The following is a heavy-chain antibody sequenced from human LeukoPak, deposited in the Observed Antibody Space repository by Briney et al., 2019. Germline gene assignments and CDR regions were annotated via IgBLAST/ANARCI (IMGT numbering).Heavy chain of an antibody. CDR2: ISAYNGNT. Sequence: ASVKVSCKASGYTFTSYGISWVRQAPGQGLEWMGWISAYNGNTNYAQKLQGRVTMTTDTSTSTAYMELRSLRSDDTAVYYCARDCPGSYFPGGYYYYMDVWGKGTTVTVSS. CDR1: GYTFTSYG. J-gene: IGHJ6*03. CDR3: ARDCPGSYFPGGYYYYMDV. D-gene: IGHD1-26*01. V-gene: IGHV1-18*01.